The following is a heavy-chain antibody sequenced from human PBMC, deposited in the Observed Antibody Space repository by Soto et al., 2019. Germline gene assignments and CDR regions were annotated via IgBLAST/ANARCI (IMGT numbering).Heavy chain of an antibody. CDR2: IYYSGST. V-gene: IGHV4-31*03. J-gene: IGHJ4*02. CDR3: ARGGLTTVTSARIDY. CDR1: GGSMSSGGYY. D-gene: IGHD4-17*01. Sequence: QVQLPESGQGLVTPAQTLSLPCTVSGGSMSSGGYYWSWIRQHPGKVLEWIGYIYYSGSTYYNLSLKSRVTISVDTSKNQVSLKLSSVTAADTAVYYCARGGLTTVTSARIDYWGQGTLVTVSS.